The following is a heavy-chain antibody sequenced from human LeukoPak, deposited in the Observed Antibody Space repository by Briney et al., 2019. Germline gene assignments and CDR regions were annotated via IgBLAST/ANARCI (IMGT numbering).Heavy chain of an antibody. CDR3: ARDYYGSGSYYPVSFDP. J-gene: IGHJ5*02. D-gene: IGHD3-10*01. V-gene: IGHV1-2*02. CDR2: INPNSGGT. CDR1: GYTFTGYY. Sequence: ASVKVSCKASGYTFTGYYMHWVRQAPGQGLEWMGWINPNSGGTNYAQKFQGRVTMTRDTSISTAYMELSRLRSDDTAVYYCARDYYGSGSYYPVSFDPWGQGTLGTVSS.